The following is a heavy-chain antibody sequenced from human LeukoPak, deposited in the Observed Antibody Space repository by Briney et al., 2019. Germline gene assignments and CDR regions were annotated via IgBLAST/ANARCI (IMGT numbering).Heavy chain of an antibody. CDR1: GYTFTSYG. J-gene: IGHJ3*02. V-gene: IGHV1-18*01. CDR3: ASSLAYCGGDCYLHAFDI. Sequence: ASVEVSCKASGYTFTSYGISWVRQAPGQGLEWMGWISAYNGNTNYAQKLQGRVTITTDESTSTAYMELSSLRSEDTAVYYCASSLAYCGGDCYLHAFDIWGQGTMVTVSS. D-gene: IGHD2-21*01. CDR2: ISAYNGNT.